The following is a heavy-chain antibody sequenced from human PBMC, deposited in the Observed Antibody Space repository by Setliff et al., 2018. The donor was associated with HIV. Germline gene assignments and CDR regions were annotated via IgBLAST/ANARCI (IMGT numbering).Heavy chain of an antibody. D-gene: IGHD3-9*01. CDR1: GYTFTNYF. V-gene: IGHV1-69-2*01. CDR3: AREYDVLTGYYISAFDI. CDR2: VDPEDGET. J-gene: IGHJ3*02. Sequence: ASVKVSCKASGYTFTNYFMHWVRQAPGEGLEWVGRVDPEDGETRYAMKFQGSVTISADTSTDTTYLELNRLRSDDTAVYYCAREYDVLTGYYISAFDIWGQGTMVTVSS.